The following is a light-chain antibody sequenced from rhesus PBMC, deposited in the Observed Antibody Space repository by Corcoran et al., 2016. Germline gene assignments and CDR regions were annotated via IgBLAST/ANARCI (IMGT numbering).Light chain of an antibody. V-gene: IGKV1-43*02. CDR1: QGIFTY. CDR3: LQYNSDPFT. Sequence: DIQMTQSPSSLSASVGDRVTITCRASQGIFTYLNWYQQKPGKPPKRLIYAASTVKSGVPSRFSGRGSGTDFTLTIRRLQPEGFATYYCLQYNSDPFTFGPGTKLDI. J-gene: IGKJ3*01. CDR2: AAS.